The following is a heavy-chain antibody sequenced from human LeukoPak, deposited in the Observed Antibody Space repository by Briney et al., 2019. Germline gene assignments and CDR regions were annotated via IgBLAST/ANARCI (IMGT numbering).Heavy chain of an antibody. CDR2: FSKNSRTI. D-gene: IGHD3-10*01. CDR3: ARTTTTHYYGSESYALGY. CDR1: GFIFRAYS. J-gene: IGHJ4*02. Sequence: PGGSLRLSCAASGFIFRAYSLSWVRQAPGKGLEWLSYFSKNSRTIYYADSVKGRFTISRDDAKNSVYLQMSSLSAEDTAVYYCARTTTTHYYGSESYALGYWGQGTLVTVPS. V-gene: IGHV3-48*01.